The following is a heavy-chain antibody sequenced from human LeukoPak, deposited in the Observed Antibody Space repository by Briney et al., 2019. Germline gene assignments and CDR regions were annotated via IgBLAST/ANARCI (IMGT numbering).Heavy chain of an antibody. Sequence: SETLSLTCAVSGGSISSGGYSWSWIRQPPGKGLEWIGYIYYSGSTYYNPSLKSRVTISVDTSKNQFSLKLNSVTAADTANYYCVRVYSSGWYQWFDHWGHGTLVTVSS. CDR2: IYYSGST. CDR1: GGSISSGGYS. CDR3: VRVYSSGWYQWFDH. V-gene: IGHV4-30-4*07. J-gene: IGHJ5*02. D-gene: IGHD6-19*01.